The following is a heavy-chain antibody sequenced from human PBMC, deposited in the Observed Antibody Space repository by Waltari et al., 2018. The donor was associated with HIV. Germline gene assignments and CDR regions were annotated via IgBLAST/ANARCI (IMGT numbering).Heavy chain of an antibody. J-gene: IGHJ4*02. CDR1: GGSFSDYH. V-gene: IGHV4-34*01. CDR2: INHSGRA. Sequence: QVQLHQWGAGLLKPSETLSLTCAVYGGSFSDYHWSWIRQTPGKGLEWIGEINHSGRATYNPSLKSRVAMSVDTSKKQFSLKLTSVTAADTAMYFCVGQKGDGWNSFDTWGQGNLVTVSS. D-gene: IGHD1-7*01. CDR3: VGQKGDGWNSFDT.